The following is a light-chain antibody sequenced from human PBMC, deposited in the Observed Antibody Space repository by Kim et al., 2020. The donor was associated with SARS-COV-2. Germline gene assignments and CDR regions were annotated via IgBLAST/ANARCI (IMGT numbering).Light chain of an antibody. J-gene: IGKJ4*01. V-gene: IGKV3-20*01. Sequence: PGERAPRSCRASPSVRSSYLAWYQHRPGQAPRLLIYGATSRATGIPDRFSGSGSGTDFTLTISRLETEDFAVYSCQQYGRSPVSFGGGTKLEI. CDR3: QQYGRSPVS. CDR1: PSVRSSY. CDR2: GAT.